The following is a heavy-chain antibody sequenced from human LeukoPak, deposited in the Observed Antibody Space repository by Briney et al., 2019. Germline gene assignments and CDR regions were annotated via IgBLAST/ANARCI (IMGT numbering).Heavy chain of an antibody. Sequence: GSLRLSCAASGFTFSTYGMSWVRQAPGKGLEWVSTFSASDNTYYTDSVKGRFTVSRDNSKNTLYLQMNSLRAEDTAIYYCSKRLNAYFDYWGQGTPVTVSS. CDR3: SKRLNAYFDY. CDR1: GFTFSTYG. CDR2: FSASDNT. D-gene: IGHD1-1*01. J-gene: IGHJ4*02. V-gene: IGHV3-23*01.